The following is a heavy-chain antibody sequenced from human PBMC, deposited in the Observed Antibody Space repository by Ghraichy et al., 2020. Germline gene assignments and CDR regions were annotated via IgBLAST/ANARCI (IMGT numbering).Heavy chain of an antibody. Sequence: SETLSLTCTVSGGSISSYYWSWIRQPPGKGLEWIGYIYYSGSTNYNPSLKSRVTISVDTSKNQFSLKLSSVTAADTAVYYCARAAAGTVEGRWYFDLWGRGTLVTVSS. V-gene: IGHV4-59*01. CDR3: ARAAAGTVEGRWYFDL. CDR1: GGSISSYY. D-gene: IGHD6-13*01. J-gene: IGHJ2*01. CDR2: IYYSGST.